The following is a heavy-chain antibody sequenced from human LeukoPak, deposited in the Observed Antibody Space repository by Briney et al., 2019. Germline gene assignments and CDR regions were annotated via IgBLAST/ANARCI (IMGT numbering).Heavy chain of an antibody. Sequence: PGGSLRLSCAASGFTFSSYSMNWVRQAPGKGLEWVSSISSSSSYIYYADSVKGRFTISRDNAKNSLYLQMNSLRAEDTAVYYCARDHMHYDFWSGYSGGSFGFVNWGQGTLVTVSS. D-gene: IGHD3-3*01. CDR2: ISSSSSYI. V-gene: IGHV3-21*01. CDR3: ARDHMHYDFWSGYSGGSFGFVN. J-gene: IGHJ4*02. CDR1: GFTFSSYS.